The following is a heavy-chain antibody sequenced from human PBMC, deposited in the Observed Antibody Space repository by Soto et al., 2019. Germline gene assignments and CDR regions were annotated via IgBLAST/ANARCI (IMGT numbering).Heavy chain of an antibody. Sequence: PSETLSLTCAVSGGSFTSNNWWTWVRQPPGQGLEWIGEIYRTGSTNYNPSLKSRVTISLDKSENQFSLKVTSLTAADTAVYYCASRDPGTSVDYWGQGTLVTVSS. CDR2: IYRTGST. CDR1: GGSFTSNNW. V-gene: IGHV4-4*02. J-gene: IGHJ4*02. CDR3: ASRDPGTSVDY. D-gene: IGHD1-7*01.